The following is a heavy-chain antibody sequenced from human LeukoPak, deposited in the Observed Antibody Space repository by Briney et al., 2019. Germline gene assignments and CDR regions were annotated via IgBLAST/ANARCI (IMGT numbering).Heavy chain of an antibody. CDR2: IYYSGST. CDR1: GGSITSSRSD. CDR3: ARADDAFDI. V-gene: IGHV4-61*05. J-gene: IGHJ3*02. Sequence: SETLSLTCTVSGGSITSSRSDWGWIREPPGKGLEWIGYIYYSGSTNYNPSLKSRVTISVDTSKNQFSLKLSSVTAADTAVYYCARADDAFDIWGQGTMVTVSS.